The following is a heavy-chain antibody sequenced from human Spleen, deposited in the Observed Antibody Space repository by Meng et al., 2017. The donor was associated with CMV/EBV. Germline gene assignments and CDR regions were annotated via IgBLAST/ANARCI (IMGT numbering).Heavy chain of an antibody. CDR1: GYTFRSDY. D-gene: IGHD2-15*01. Sequence: KEYGYTFRSDYMHWVRQVPGQGLEWMGIINPSGDTTSYAQKFQGRVTMTRDTSTSIVYMELSSLSSEDTAMYYCTVRSGGSLYYFDSWGQGTLVTVSS. V-gene: IGHV1-46*01. J-gene: IGHJ4*02. CDR2: INPSGDTT. CDR3: TVRSGGSLYYFDS.